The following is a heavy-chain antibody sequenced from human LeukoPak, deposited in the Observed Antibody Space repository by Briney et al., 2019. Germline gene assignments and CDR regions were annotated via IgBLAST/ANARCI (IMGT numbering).Heavy chain of an antibody. CDR1: GGTFSSYA. CDR3: ARELSIFGVVADYYYMDV. D-gene: IGHD3-3*01. V-gene: IGHV1-69*05. J-gene: IGHJ6*03. CDR2: IIPIFGTA. Sequence: GASVKVSCKASGGTFSSYAISWVRQAPGQGLEWMGGIIPIFGTANYAQKFQGRVTITRNTSISTAYMELSSLRSEDTAVYYCARELSIFGVVADYYYMDVWGKGTTVTVSS.